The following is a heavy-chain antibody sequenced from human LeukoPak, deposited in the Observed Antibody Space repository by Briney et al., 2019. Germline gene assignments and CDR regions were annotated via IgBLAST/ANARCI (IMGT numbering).Heavy chain of an antibody. D-gene: IGHD3-22*01. Sequence: GGSLRLSCAASGFTFSSYAMSWVRQAPGKGLEWVSAISGSGGSTYYADSVKGRFTISRDNSKNTLYLQMNSLRVEDTAVYYCAKDPTHYCDSRGYWGQGTLVTVSS. V-gene: IGHV3-23*01. CDR3: AKDPTHYCDSRGY. J-gene: IGHJ4*02. CDR2: ISGSGGST. CDR1: GFTFSSYA.